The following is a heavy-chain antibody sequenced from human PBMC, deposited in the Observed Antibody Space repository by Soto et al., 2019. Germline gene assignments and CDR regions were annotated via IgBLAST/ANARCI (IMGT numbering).Heavy chain of an antibody. Sequence: QVQLVQSGAEVKKPGSSVKVSCKASGGTFSSYAISWVRQAPGQGLEWMGGIIPIFGTANYAQKFQGRVTITADESTRTAYMELSSLRSEDTAVYYCARDRAPALGLYYYYGMDVWGQGTTVTVSS. CDR1: GGTFSSYA. D-gene: IGHD3-10*01. CDR2: IIPIFGTA. CDR3: ARDRAPALGLYYYYGMDV. J-gene: IGHJ6*02. V-gene: IGHV1-69*01.